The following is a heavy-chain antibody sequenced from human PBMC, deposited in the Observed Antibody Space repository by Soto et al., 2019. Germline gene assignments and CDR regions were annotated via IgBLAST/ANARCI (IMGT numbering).Heavy chain of an antibody. CDR2: ISGSGGST. J-gene: IGHJ3*02. CDR3: AKLPYSGRDAFDI. D-gene: IGHD1-26*01. Sequence: EVPLLESGGGLVQPGGSLRLSCAASGFTFSSYAMSWVRQAPGKGLEWVSAISGSGGSTYYADSVKGRFTISRDNSKNTLYLQMNSLRAEDTAVYYCAKLPYSGRDAFDIWGQGTMVTVSS. V-gene: IGHV3-23*01. CDR1: GFTFSSYA.